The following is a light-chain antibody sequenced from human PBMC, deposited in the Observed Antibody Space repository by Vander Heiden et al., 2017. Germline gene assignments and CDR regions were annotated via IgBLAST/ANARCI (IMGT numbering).Light chain of an antibody. J-gene: IGKJ4*01. CDR3: QQRSNWPGT. Sequence: EIVLTPSPATLSLSPGERATLSCRASQSVSSYLAWYQQKPGQAPRLLIYDASNRATGIPARFSGSGSGTDFTLTISSLEPEDVAVYYCQQRSNWPGTFGGGTKVEIK. V-gene: IGKV3-11*01. CDR2: DAS. CDR1: QSVSSY.